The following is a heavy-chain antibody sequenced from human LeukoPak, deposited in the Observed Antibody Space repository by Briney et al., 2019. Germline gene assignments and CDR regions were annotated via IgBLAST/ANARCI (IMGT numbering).Heavy chain of an antibody. D-gene: IGHD2-15*01. CDR2: IYPGDSDT. CDR1: GYSFTSYW. J-gene: IGHJ4*02. V-gene: IGHV5-51*01. Sequence: GESLKISCKGSGYSFTSYWIGWVRQMPGKGLEWMGIIYPGDSDTRHSPSFQGQVTISADKSISTAYLQWSSLKASDTAMYYCARPPVYCSGGSCYSDYWGQGTLVTVSS. CDR3: ARPPVYCSGGSCYSDY.